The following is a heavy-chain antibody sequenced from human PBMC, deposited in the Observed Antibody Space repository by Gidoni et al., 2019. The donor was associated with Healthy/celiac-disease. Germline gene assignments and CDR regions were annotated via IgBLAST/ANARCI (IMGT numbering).Heavy chain of an antibody. V-gene: IGHV3-30*01. CDR1: GCTFSSYA. J-gene: IGHJ5*02. CDR3: ARDEGRAAAGNWFDP. D-gene: IGHD6-13*01. Sequence: QVQLVESGGGVVPPGRSLSLSCAASGCTFSSYAMHWVRQAPGKGLEWVAVISYDGSKKYYADSVKGRFTISRDNSKNMLYLQMNSLRAEDTAVYYCARDEGRAAAGNWFDPWGQGTLVTVSS. CDR2: ISYDGSKK.